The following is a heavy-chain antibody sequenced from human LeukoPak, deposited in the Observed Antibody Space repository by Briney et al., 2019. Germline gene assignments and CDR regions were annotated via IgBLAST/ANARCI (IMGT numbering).Heavy chain of an antibody. CDR2: ISDSGSSI. J-gene: IGHJ3*02. D-gene: IGHD3-22*01. CDR3: AREGVIVVVITTAGAFDI. Sequence: PGGSLRLSCAASGFTFSDYYMSWIRHAPGKGLEWVSYISDSGSSINYADSVKGRFTIARDNAKNSLYLQMNSLRAEDTAVYYCAREGVIVVVITTAGAFDIWGQGTMVTVSS. V-gene: IGHV3-11*04. CDR1: GFTFSDYY.